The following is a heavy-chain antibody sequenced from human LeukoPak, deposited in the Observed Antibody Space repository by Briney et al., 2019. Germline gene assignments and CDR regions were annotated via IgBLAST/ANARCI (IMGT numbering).Heavy chain of an antibody. CDR3: ARDMHYYDSSGYFFDY. CDR1: GGSISSYY. J-gene: IGHJ4*02. D-gene: IGHD3-22*01. V-gene: IGHV4-4*07. Sequence: SETLSLTCTVSGGSISSYYWSWIRQPAGKGLEWIGRIYTSGSTNYNPSLKSRVTISVDKSKSQFSLKLSSVTAADTAVYYCARDMHYYDSSGYFFDYWGQGTLVTVSS. CDR2: IYTSGST.